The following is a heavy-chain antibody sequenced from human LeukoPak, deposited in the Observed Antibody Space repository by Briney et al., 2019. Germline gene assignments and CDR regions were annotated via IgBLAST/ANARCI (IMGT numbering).Heavy chain of an antibody. CDR1: GYTFTSYA. CDR2: INTGTGNP. CDR3: ARVRPRIAAAGTYWFDP. J-gene: IGHJ5*02. V-gene: IGHV7-4-1*02. Sequence: ASVKVSCKASGYTFTSYAMNWVRQAPGQGLEWMGWINTGTGNPTYAQGFTGRFVFSLDTSVSTAYLQISSLKAEDTAVYYCARVRPRIAAAGTYWFDPWGQGTLVTVSS. D-gene: IGHD6-13*01.